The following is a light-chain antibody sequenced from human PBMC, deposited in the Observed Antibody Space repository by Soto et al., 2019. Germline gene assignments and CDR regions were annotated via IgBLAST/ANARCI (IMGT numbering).Light chain of an antibody. CDR2: EVS. V-gene: IGLV2-14*01. CDR3: SSYSSSSTLV. J-gene: IGLJ1*01. CDR1: SSDVGGYDY. Sequence: QSALTQPASVSGSPGQSITIACTGTSSDVGGYDYVSWFQQNPRKAPKLIIFEVSNRPSGVSYRFSGSKSGNTASLAISGLGAEDEATYYCSSYSSSSTLVFGTGTKVTVL.